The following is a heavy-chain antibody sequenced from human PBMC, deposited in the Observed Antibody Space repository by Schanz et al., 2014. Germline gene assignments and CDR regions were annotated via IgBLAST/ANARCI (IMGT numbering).Heavy chain of an antibody. CDR2: IIPILGIA. D-gene: IGHD5-18*01. CDR3: TRGGYSYALSAFDI. V-gene: IGHV1-69*04. J-gene: IGHJ3*02. CDR1: GGTFSSYA. Sequence: QVQLVQSGAEVKKPGSPVKVSCKSSGGTFSSYAISWVRQAPGQGLEWMGRIIPILGIATYAQKFQGRLTITADKSTSTAYMELRSLRSDDTALYYCTRGGYSYALSAFDIWGQGTMXTVSS.